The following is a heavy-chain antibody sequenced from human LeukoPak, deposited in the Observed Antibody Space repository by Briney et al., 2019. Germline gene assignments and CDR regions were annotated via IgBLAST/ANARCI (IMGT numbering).Heavy chain of an antibody. CDR3: ASSHCGGDCYSGNFDY. CDR1: GFTFSSYA. D-gene: IGHD2-21*02. V-gene: IGHV3-23*01. Sequence: GGSLRLSCAASGFTFSSYAMSWVRQAPGKGLEWVSGISGSGGSTYYADSVKGRFTISRDNSKNTPYLQMNSLRAEDTAVYYCASSHCGGDCYSGNFDYWGQGTLVTVSS. CDR2: ISGSGGST. J-gene: IGHJ4*02.